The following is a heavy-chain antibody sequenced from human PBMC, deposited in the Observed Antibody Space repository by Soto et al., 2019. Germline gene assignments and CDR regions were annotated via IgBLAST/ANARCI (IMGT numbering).Heavy chain of an antibody. CDR2: IIADYKT. V-gene: IGHV3-23*01. J-gene: IGHJ4*02. CDR3: ARRTTGYFAY. D-gene: IGHD1-1*01. Sequence: EVQLLESGGGLIQPGGSLTLSCAASGFTFRDYTMRWVRQAPAKALESISSIIADYKTYYTDSVRGRFTISRDNSKNTLYLEMNSLRVEDTAVYYCARRTTGYFAYWGQGALVTVSS. CDR1: GFTFRDYT.